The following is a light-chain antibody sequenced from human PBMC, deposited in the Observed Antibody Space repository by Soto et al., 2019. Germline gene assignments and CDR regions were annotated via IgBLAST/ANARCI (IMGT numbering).Light chain of an antibody. Sequence: QSALTQPVSVSGSPGQSITISCTGTSSDVGGYNYDSWCQQHPGKAPKLMIYGVSSRPSGISNRFSDSKSGNTASLTISGLQAEAEADYYCSSYTSSNFWVFGEGTKVTVL. CDR2: GVS. CDR1: SSDVGGYNY. V-gene: IGLV2-14*01. CDR3: SSYTSSNFWV. J-gene: IGLJ3*02.